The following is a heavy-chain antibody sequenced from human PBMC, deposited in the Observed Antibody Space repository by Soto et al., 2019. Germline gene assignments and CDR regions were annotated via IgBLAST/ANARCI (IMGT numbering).Heavy chain of an antibody. D-gene: IGHD6-13*01. V-gene: IGHV4-59*01. CDR2: IYYSGST. CDR3: ARGGGSSWYGGAGWFDP. J-gene: IGHJ5*02. CDR1: GGSISSYY. Sequence: QVQLQESGPGLVKPSETLSLTCTVSGGSISSYYWSWIRQPPGKGLEWIGYIYYSGSTNYNPSLKSRVTISVDTSKNQFSLKLSSVTAADTAEYYCARGGGSSWYGGAGWFDPWGQGTLVTVSS.